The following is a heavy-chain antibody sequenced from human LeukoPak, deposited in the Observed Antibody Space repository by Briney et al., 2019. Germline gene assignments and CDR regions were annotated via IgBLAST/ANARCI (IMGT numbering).Heavy chain of an antibody. CDR2: ISWNSGSI. V-gene: IGHV3-9*01. D-gene: IGHD3-16*02. CDR3: AKARSGGVIVPRYFDY. J-gene: IGHJ4*02. CDR1: GFTFDDYA. Sequence: GGSLRLSCAAFGFTFDDYAMHWVRQAPGKGLEWVSGISWNSGSIGYADSVKGRFTISRDNAKNSLYLQMNSLRAEDTALYYCAKARSGGVIVPRYFDYWGQGTLVTVSS.